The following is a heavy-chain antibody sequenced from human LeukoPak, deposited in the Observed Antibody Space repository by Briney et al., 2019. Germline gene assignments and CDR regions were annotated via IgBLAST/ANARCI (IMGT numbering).Heavy chain of an antibody. V-gene: IGHV4-34*01. CDR1: GGSFSGYY. J-gene: IGHJ4*02. D-gene: IGHD3-16*01. Sequence: SETLSLTCAVYGGSFSGYYWSWIRQPPGKGLEWIGEINHSGSTNYNPSLKSRVTISVDTSKNQFSLKLSSVTAADTAVYYCARHGAKYYFDYWGQGTLVTVSS. CDR2: INHSGST. CDR3: ARHGAKYYFDY.